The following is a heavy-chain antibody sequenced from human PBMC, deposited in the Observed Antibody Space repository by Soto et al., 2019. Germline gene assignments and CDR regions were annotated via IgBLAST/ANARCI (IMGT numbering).Heavy chain of an antibody. CDR2: ISYDGKQT. Sequence: GGSLRLSCGAPGVTFKDYGMHWVRQAPGKGLEWVAVISYDGKQTYYADSVKGRFTISEDKSKRTLFLQMNSLRVDDTAVYYCARDGWGSNWYFDLWGRGTLVTVSS. V-gene: IGHV3-30*03. J-gene: IGHJ2*01. D-gene: IGHD3-16*01. CDR1: GVTFKDYG. CDR3: ARDGWGSNWYFDL.